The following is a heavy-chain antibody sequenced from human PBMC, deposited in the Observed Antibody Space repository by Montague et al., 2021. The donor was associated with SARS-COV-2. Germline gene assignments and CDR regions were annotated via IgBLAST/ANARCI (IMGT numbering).Heavy chain of an antibody. J-gene: IGHJ2*01. D-gene: IGHD1-1*01. V-gene: IGHV4-39*01. Sequence: SETLSLTCTVSGGSISSTDHFWGWIRQHPGKGLEWIGSIYYTGSTFYTLSLKSRVTIYVDTSKNEFTLKLISVTATDTAVYYCARNEEGYGYFDLWGRSTLVTVSS. CDR1: GGSISSTDHF. CDR2: IYYTGST. CDR3: ARNEEGYGYFDL.